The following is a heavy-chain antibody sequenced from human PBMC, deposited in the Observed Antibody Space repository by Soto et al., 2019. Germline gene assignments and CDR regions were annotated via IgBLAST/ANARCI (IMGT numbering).Heavy chain of an antibody. J-gene: IGHJ6*03. V-gene: IGHV6-1*01. CDR1: GDSVSSNSAA. CDR2: TYYRSKWYN. D-gene: IGHD6-13*01. CDR3: ARDRGAAARQEGYYYYMDV. Sequence: SQTLSLTCAISGDSVSSNSAAWNWIRQSPSRGLEWLGRTYYRSKWYNDYAVSVKSRITINPDTSKNQFSLQLNSVTPEDTAVYYCARDRGAAARQEGYYYYMDVWGKGTTVTVSS.